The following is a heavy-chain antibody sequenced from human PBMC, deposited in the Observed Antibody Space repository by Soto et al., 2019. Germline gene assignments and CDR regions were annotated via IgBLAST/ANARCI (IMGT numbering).Heavy chain of an antibody. CDR2: IYYSGST. D-gene: IGHD6-19*01. Sequence: SETLSLTCTVSGGSISSYYWSWIRQPPGKGLEWIGYIYYSGSTNYNPSLKSRVTISVDTSKNQFSLKLSSVTAADTAVYYCARVRVRTDSSGWYVEDFDYWGQGTLVTVSS. CDR3: ARVRVRTDSSGWYVEDFDY. CDR1: GGSISSYY. V-gene: IGHV4-59*01. J-gene: IGHJ4*02.